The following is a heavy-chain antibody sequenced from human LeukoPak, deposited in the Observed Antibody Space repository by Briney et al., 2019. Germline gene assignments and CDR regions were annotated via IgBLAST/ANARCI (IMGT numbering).Heavy chain of an antibody. J-gene: IGHJ3*01. Sequence: PGGSLRLSCAASGFTFSSYAMSWVRQAPGKGLEWGSASSSGGANTLYANAVKGRFTISRDNSKNTLYLQMDSLRAEDTAVYFCGRDPNGDYVGAFEFWGHGTMVTVSS. D-gene: IGHD4-17*01. V-gene: IGHV3-23*01. CDR1: GFTFSSYA. CDR2: SSSGGANT. CDR3: GRDPNGDYVGAFEF.